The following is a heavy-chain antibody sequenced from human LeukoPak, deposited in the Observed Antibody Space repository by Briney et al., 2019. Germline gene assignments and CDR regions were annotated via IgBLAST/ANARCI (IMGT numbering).Heavy chain of an antibody. Sequence: ASVKVSCKASGYTFTSYGISWVRQAPGQGLEWMGIINPSGGSTSYAQKFQGRVTMTRDTSTSTVYMELSSLRSEDTAVYYCLIAAADYWGQGTLVTVSS. V-gene: IGHV1-46*01. CDR2: INPSGGST. CDR1: GYTFTSYG. J-gene: IGHJ4*02. CDR3: LIAAADY. D-gene: IGHD6-25*01.